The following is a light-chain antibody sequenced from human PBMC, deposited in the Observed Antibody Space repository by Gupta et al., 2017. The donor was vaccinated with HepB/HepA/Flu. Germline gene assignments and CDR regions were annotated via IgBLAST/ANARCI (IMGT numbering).Light chain of an antibody. CDR2: WAS. CDR1: QSVLYSSKNKNY. CDR3: QQYDSPPNT. V-gene: IGKV4-1*01. Sequence: DIVMTQSPDSLAVSLGERATVNCKSSQSVLYSSKNKNYLAWYQQKPGQPPKLLIYWASTRESGVPDRFSGSGSGTDFTLTISSRQAADVAVYYCQQYDSPPNTFGQGTKVEIK. J-gene: IGKJ1*01.